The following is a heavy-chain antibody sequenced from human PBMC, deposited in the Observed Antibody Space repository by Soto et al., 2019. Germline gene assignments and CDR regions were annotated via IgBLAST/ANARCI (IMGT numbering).Heavy chain of an antibody. CDR3: AKDSVVVVAAIDY. Sequence: GGSLRLSCAASGFTFSSYAMSWVRQAPGKGLEWVSAISGSGGSTYYADSVKGRFTISKDNSKNTLYLQMNSLRAEDTAVYYCAKDSVVVVAAIDYRGQGTLVTVSS. CDR1: GFTFSSYA. J-gene: IGHJ4*02. D-gene: IGHD2-15*01. V-gene: IGHV3-23*01. CDR2: ISGSGGST.